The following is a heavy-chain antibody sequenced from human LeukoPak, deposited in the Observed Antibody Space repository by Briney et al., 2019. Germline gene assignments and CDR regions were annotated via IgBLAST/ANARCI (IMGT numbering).Heavy chain of an antibody. J-gene: IGHJ4*02. CDR2: ISGSGGST. CDR3: AKDVPRPYYYDSSGYFLD. CDR1: GFTFSSYA. V-gene: IGHV3-23*01. D-gene: IGHD3-22*01. Sequence: GGSLRLSCAASGFTFSSYAMSWVRQAPGKGLEWVSAISGSGGSTYYADSVKGRFTISRDNSKNTLYPQMNSLRAEDTAVYYCAKDVPRPYYYDSSGYFLDWGQGTLVTVSS.